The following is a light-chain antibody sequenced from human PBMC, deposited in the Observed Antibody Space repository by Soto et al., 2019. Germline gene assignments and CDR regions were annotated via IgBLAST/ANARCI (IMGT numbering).Light chain of an antibody. CDR3: SSYTSSSTLV. CDR2: DVS. Sequence: QSALTQPASVSGSPGQSITISCTGTSSDVGGYNYVSWYQQHPGKAPKLMIYDVSNRPSGVSNRFSGSKSGNTASLTISGLQAEDEADYYCSSYTSSSTLVFGTRTKLTGL. V-gene: IGLV2-14*01. CDR1: SSDVGGYNY. J-gene: IGLJ1*01.